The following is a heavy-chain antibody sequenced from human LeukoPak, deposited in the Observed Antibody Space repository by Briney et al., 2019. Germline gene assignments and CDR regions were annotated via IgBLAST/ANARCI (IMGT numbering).Heavy chain of an antibody. D-gene: IGHD5-12*01. CDR2: IYPSDSDT. CDR3: ARQYSAYDY. J-gene: IGHJ4*02. Sequence: GESLKISCKGSGYSFTTYWIAWVRQMPRKGLEWMGIIYPSDSDTRYSPSFQGQVTISADKSISTAYLQWSSLKASDTAMYYCARQYSAYDYWGQGTLVTVSS. CDR1: GYSFTTYW. V-gene: IGHV5-51*01.